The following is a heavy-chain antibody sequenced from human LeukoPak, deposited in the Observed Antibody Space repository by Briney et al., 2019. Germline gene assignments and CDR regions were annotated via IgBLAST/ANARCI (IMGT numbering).Heavy chain of an antibody. V-gene: IGHV4-59*08. CDR1: GGSISSYY. D-gene: IGHD6-19*01. CDR3: ARRGYSSGSYYFDY. J-gene: IGHJ4*02. Sequence: SETLSLTCSVSGGSISSYYWSWIRQPPGKGLEWIGYIYYSGSTNYNPSLESRVTISADTSKNQFSLKLSSVTAADTAMYYCARRGYSSGSYYFDYWGQGALVTVAS. CDR2: IYYSGST.